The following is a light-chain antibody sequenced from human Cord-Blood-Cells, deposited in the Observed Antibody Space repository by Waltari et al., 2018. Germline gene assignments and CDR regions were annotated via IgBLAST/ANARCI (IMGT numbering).Light chain of an antibody. J-gene: IGKJ2*03. CDR3: QQYNSYSYS. CDR2: TAS. Sequence: DIQMTQSPSTLSASVGDRVTITCRASQSISIWLAWYQQKPGKAPKLLIYTASSLESGVPARFSGSGSGTEVTLTISSLQPDDFATYYCQQYNSYSYSFCQGTKLEIK. CDR1: QSISIW. V-gene: IGKV1-5*03.